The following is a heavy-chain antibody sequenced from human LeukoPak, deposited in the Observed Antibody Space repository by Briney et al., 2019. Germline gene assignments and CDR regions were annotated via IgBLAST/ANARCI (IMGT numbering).Heavy chain of an antibody. Sequence: GGSLRLSCAASGFTFNTYTMHWVRQAPGKGLEWVSGISWNSGSIGYADSVKGRFTISRDNAKNSLYLQMNSLRAEDTALYYCAKAPLRFLEENFDYWGQGTLVTVSS. CDR1: GFTFNTYT. V-gene: IGHV3-9*01. CDR2: ISWNSGSI. J-gene: IGHJ4*02. D-gene: IGHD3-3*01. CDR3: AKAPLRFLEENFDY.